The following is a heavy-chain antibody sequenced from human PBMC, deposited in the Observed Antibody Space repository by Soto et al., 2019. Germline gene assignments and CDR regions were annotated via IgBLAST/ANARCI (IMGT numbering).Heavy chain of an antibody. CDR3: ARDLGHFSRGASYFDY. CDR2: IWYDGSNR. CDR1: GFSFSGYG. D-gene: IGHD3-16*01. J-gene: IGHJ4*02. Sequence: QVQLVESGGGVVQPGTSLRLSCAASGFSFSGYGFHWVRQAPGKGLEWVSVIWYDGSNRYYADAVKGRFTISRDDFRNTVYLQMNSLRDEDTAIYYCARDLGHFSRGASYFDYWGQGTLVTVSS. V-gene: IGHV3-33*01.